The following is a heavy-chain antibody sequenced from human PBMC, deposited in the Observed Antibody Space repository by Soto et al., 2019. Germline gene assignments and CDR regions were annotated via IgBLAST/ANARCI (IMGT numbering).Heavy chain of an antibody. V-gene: IGHV1-18*01. CDR1: GDAFTSNG. Sequence: TSVKLTCKASGDAFTSNGISWVRQAPGQGLEWMGWISAYNGNTNYAQKLQGHVTISADKSISTAYLQWSSLKASDTAMYYCARRPYGSGHYYYYGMDVWGQGTTVTVSS. CDR2: ISAYNGNT. CDR3: ARRPYGSGHYYYYGMDV. J-gene: IGHJ6*02. D-gene: IGHD3-10*01.